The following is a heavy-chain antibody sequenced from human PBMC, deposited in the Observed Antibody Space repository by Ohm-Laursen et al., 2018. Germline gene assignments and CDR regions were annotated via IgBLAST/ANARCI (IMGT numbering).Heavy chain of an antibody. V-gene: IGHV3-74*01. CDR3: AKGASQSTIFAAGMDV. J-gene: IGHJ6*02. Sequence: SLRLSCSASGFAFSSNWMQWVRQAPGKGLVWVSRIYGDGSVTTYADSVKGRFTISRDNSKNTLYLQMNSLRAEDTAVYYCAKGASQSTIFAAGMDVWGQGTTVTVSS. CDR2: IYGDGSVT. CDR1: GFAFSSNW. D-gene: IGHD3-3*01.